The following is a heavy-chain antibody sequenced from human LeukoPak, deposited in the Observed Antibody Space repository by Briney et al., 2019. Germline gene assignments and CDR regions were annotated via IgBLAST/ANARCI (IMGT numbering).Heavy chain of an antibody. Sequence: SETLSLTCAVYGGSFSGYYWSWIRQPPGKGLEWIGEINHSGSTNYNPSLKSRVTISVDTSKNQFSLKLSSVTAADTAVYCCARARAHLKYYYDSSGYYYFDYWGQGTLVTVSS. CDR1: GGSFSGYY. CDR3: ARARAHLKYYYDSSGYYYFDY. CDR2: INHSGST. J-gene: IGHJ4*02. D-gene: IGHD3-22*01. V-gene: IGHV4-34*01.